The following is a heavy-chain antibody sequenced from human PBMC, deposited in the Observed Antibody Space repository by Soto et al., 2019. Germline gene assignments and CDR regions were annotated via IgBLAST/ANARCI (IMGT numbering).Heavy chain of an antibody. CDR3: ARSIVVVTALDY. V-gene: IGHV1-3*01. CDR1: GYTFTSSA. Sequence: ASVNVSCKASGYTFTSSAMHWVRQAPGQRLEWMGWINAGNGNTKYSQKFQGRVTITRDTSASTAYMELSSPRSEDAAVYYCARSIVVVTALDYWGQGTLVTVSS. CDR2: INAGNGNT. J-gene: IGHJ4*02. D-gene: IGHD2-21*02.